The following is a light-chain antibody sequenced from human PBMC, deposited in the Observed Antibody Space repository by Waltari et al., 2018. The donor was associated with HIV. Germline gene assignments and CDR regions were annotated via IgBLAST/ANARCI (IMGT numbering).Light chain of an antibody. CDR1: SSNIGSNY. CDR3: GTWDSSLSALL. CDR2: DNV. Sequence: QSVLTQPPSVSAAPGQKVTISCSGSSSNIGSNYVSWYQQLPGTTPKLLIYDNVNRPSGIPDRFSGSKSVTSATLGIAGLQAGDEADYYCGTWDSSLSALLFGGGTKVTVL. V-gene: IGLV1-51*01. J-gene: IGLJ2*01.